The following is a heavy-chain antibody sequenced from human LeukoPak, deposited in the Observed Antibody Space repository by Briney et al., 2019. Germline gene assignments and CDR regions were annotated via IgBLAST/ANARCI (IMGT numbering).Heavy chain of an antibody. D-gene: IGHD5-18*01. Sequence: ASVKVSCKVSGYTFTDYYMHWVQQAPGKGLEWMGLVDPEDGETIYAEKFQGRVTITADTSTDTAYMELSSLRSEDTAVYYCAKDFEAGYTYGPYFDYWGQGTLVTVSS. CDR2: VDPEDGET. CDR1: GYTFTDYY. CDR3: AKDFEAGYTYGPYFDY. J-gene: IGHJ4*02. V-gene: IGHV1-69-2*01.